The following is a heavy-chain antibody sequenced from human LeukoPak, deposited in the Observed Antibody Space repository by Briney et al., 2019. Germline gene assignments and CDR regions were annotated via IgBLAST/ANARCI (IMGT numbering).Heavy chain of an antibody. J-gene: IGHJ6*02. CDR3: ARVDYDILTGYLTLYYYYGMDV. CDR2: TSAYNGNT. Sequence: ASVKVSCKASGYTFTSYGISWVRQAPGQGLEWMGWTSAYNGNTNYAQKLQGRVTMTTDTSTSTAYMELRSLRSDDTAVYYCARVDYDILTGYLTLYYYYGMDVWGQGTMVTVSS. D-gene: IGHD3-9*01. CDR1: GYTFTSYG. V-gene: IGHV1-18*01.